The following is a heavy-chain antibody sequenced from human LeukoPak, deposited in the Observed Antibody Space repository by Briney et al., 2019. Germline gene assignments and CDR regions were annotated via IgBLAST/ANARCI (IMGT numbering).Heavy chain of an antibody. D-gene: IGHD1-7*01. V-gene: IGHV3-15*01. Sequence: GGSLRLSCSASGFTFSDYWMMWVRQAPGKGLEWVGRIKSKTDGGTTDYAAPVKGRFTISRDDSKNTLYLQMNSLKTEDTAVYYCTTAPLVTGTTSDFDYWGQGTLVTVSS. CDR1: GFTFSDYW. J-gene: IGHJ4*02. CDR3: TTAPLVTGTTSDFDY. CDR2: IKSKTDGGTT.